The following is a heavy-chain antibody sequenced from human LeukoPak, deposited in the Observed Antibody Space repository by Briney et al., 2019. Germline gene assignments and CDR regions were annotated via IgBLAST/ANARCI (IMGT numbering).Heavy chain of an antibody. J-gene: IGHJ4*02. CDR3: ARDRGGYDPYYFDY. D-gene: IGHD5-12*01. CDR1: GGSFSGYY. V-gene: IGHV4-34*01. CDR2: INHSGST. Sequence: SETLSLTCAVYGGSFSGYYWSWIRQPPGKGLEWIGEINHSGSTNYNPSLKSRVTISVDTSKNQFSLKLSSVTAADTAVYYCARDRGGYDPYYFDYWGQGTLVTVSS.